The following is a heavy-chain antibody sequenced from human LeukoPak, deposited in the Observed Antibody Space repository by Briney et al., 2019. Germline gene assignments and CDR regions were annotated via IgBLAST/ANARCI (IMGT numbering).Heavy chain of an antibody. J-gene: IGHJ5*02. Sequence: SETLSLTCAVYGGSLSEYYWSWIRQPPGKGLEWIGGINHSGSTNYNASLKSRVTISVDTSNNQFSLRLSSVTAADTAVYYCAPRGDIEHSYGYGKWFDPWGQGTRVTVSS. CDR3: APRGDIEHSYGYGKWFDP. CDR2: INHSGST. V-gene: IGHV4-34*01. CDR1: GGSLSEYY. D-gene: IGHD5-18*01.